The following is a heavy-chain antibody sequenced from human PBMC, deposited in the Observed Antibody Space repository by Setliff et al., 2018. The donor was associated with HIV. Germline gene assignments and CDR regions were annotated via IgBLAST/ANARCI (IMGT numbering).Heavy chain of an antibody. V-gene: IGHV4-39*07. CDR1: GDSVNDRSYF. J-gene: IGHJ4*02. Sequence: PSETLSLTCTVSGDSVNDRSYFWGWIRQPPGKGLEWIGTFYYNGDSRSTPSLKSRVTISVDTSKNQFSLKLSSVTAADTAVYYCARGGANGALIGFDYWGQGTLVTVSS. CDR2: FYYNGDS. D-gene: IGHD3-9*01. CDR3: ARGGANGALIGFDY.